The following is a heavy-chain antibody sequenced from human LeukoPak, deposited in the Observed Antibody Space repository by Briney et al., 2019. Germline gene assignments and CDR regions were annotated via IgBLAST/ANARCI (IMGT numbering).Heavy chain of an antibody. V-gene: IGHV4-30-2*01. CDR3: ARHAYDFWSGYSPLNWFDP. Sequence: SQTLSLTCAVSGGSISSGGYSWSWIRQPPGKGLEWIGYIYHSGSTYYNPSLKSRVTISVDRSKNQFSLKLSSVTAADTAVYYCARHAYDFWSGYSPLNWFDPWGEGTLVTVSS. J-gene: IGHJ5*02. D-gene: IGHD3-3*01. CDR1: GGSISSGGYS. CDR2: IYHSGST.